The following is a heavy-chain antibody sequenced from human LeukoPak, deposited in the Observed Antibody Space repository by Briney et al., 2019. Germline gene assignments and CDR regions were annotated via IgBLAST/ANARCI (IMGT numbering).Heavy chain of an antibody. Sequence: ASVKVSCKASGYTFTSYDINWVRQATGQGLEWMGWMNPNSGNTGYAQKFPGRVTMTRNTSISTAYMELSSLRSEDTAVYYCARGSRIAARPSYYYYMDVWGKGTTVTVSS. J-gene: IGHJ6*03. CDR3: ARGSRIAARPSYYYYMDV. D-gene: IGHD6-6*01. CDR2: MNPNSGNT. CDR1: GYTFTSYD. V-gene: IGHV1-8*01.